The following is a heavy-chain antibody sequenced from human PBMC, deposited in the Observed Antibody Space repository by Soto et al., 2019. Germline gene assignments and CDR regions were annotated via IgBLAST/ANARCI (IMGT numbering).Heavy chain of an antibody. CDR1: GFTVSSNY. Sequence: EVQLVESGGGLVQPGGSLRLSCAASGFTVSSNYMSWVRQAPGKGLEWVSVIYSGGTTYYADSVKGRFTISRDNSKNTLYLQMNSLRTEDTAVYYCARGGSYGGNSEGEIDYWGQGTLVTVSS. D-gene: IGHD4-17*01. CDR2: IYSGGTT. V-gene: IGHV3-66*01. J-gene: IGHJ4*02. CDR3: ARGGSYGGNSEGEIDY.